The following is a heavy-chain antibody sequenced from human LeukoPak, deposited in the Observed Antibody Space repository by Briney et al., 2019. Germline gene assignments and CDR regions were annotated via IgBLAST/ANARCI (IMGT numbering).Heavy chain of an antibody. CDR2: IYHSGST. D-gene: IGHD3-9*01. V-gene: IGHV4-38-2*02. J-gene: IGHJ6*03. CDR3: ARHHNDILTGYFDYYYYYYMDV. CDR1: GGSVSGYY. Sequence: PSETLSLTSTVSGGSVSGYYWSWIRQPLGKGLEWIGSIYHSGSTYYNPSLKSRVTISVDTSKNQFSLKLSSVTAADTAVYYCARHHNDILTGYFDYYYYYYMDVWGKGTTVTVSS.